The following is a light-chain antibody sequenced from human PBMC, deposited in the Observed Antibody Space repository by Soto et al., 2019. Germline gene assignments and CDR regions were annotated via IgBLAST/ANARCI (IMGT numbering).Light chain of an antibody. CDR1: QNVLYSPNNKNY. V-gene: IGKV4-1*01. CDR2: WAS. Sequence: DFVMTQSPDSLAVSLGERATINCKSGQNVLYSPNNKNYLAWYQQKPGQPPKLLIYWASTREYGVPDRFSGSGSATDFTLTISSLQAEDVAVYYCQQYYATPPTFGQGTKVEIK. CDR3: QQYYATPPT. J-gene: IGKJ1*01.